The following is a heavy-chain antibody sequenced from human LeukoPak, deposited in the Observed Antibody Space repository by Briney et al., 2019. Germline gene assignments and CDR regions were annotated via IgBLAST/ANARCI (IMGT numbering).Heavy chain of an antibody. V-gene: IGHV3-23*01. CDR1: GFSFSSYE. Sequence: GGSLRLSCAASGFSFSSYEMNWVRQAPGKGLEWVSAISGSGASTYYADSVKGRFTISRDNSKKTLYLQMNSLRAEDAAIYYCAKGFHWGQGTLVTVSS. CDR3: AKGFH. CDR2: ISGSGAST. J-gene: IGHJ4*02.